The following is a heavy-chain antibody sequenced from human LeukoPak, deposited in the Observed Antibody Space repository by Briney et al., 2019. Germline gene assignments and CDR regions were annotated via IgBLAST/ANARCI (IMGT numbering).Heavy chain of an antibody. CDR3: ASPMDSNDAFDI. CDR1: GGSISSYY. CDR2: IYTSGST. Sequence: SETLSLTCTVSGGSISSYYWSWIRQPAGKGLEWIGRIYTSGSTNYNPSLKSRVTMSVDTSKNQFSLKLSSVTAADTAVYYCASPMDSNDAFDIWGQGTMVTVSS. J-gene: IGHJ3*02. D-gene: IGHD3-10*01. V-gene: IGHV4-4*07.